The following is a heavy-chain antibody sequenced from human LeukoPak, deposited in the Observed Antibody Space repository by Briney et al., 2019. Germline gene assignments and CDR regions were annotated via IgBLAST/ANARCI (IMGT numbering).Heavy chain of an antibody. V-gene: IGHV3-11*06. CDR3: ARGRGYCSSTRCYERAFDI. D-gene: IGHD2-2*01. Sequence: GGSLRLSCAASGFTFSDYYMSWIRQAPGKGLEWVSYISSSSSYTNYADSVKVRFTISRDNAKNSLYLQMNSLRAEDTAVYYCARGRGYCSSTRCYERAFDIWGQGTMVTVSS. J-gene: IGHJ3*02. CDR2: ISSSSSYT. CDR1: GFTFSDYY.